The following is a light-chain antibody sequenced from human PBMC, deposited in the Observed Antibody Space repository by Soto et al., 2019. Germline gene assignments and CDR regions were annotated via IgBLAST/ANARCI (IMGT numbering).Light chain of an antibody. Sequence: QSVLTQPPSASGTPGQRVTISCSGSSSNIGSNAVNWYQQFPGAAPKLLIYTDNQRPSGVPDRFSGSKSGTSASLAISGLQSEVEADYFCASWDGSLSAYVFGTGTKVTVL. CDR2: TDN. V-gene: IGLV1-44*01. J-gene: IGLJ1*01. CDR3: ASWDGSLSAYV. CDR1: SSNIGSNA.